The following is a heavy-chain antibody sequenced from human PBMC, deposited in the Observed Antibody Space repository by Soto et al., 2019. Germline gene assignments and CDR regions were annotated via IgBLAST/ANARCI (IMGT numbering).Heavy chain of an antibody. CDR1: GFTFSSYA. V-gene: IGHV3-23*01. CDR3: ARGDRGGSGSPASYYYSGLDV. Sequence: DVQLLESGGDLVQPGGSLRLSCAASGFTFSSYAMSWVRQAPGKGLEWVSSVSAGGDMTYYSYAVKGQFTISRDNSNNALFLQMNSLRAEDTALYYCARGDRGGSGSPASYYYSGLDVWGQGTTVTVSS. D-gene: IGHD3-10*01. J-gene: IGHJ6*02. CDR2: VSAGGDMT.